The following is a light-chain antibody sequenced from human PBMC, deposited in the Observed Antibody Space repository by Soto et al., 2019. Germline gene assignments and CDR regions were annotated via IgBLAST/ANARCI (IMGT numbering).Light chain of an antibody. Sequence: EIVMTKSPATLSVSPGERATLSCRASQSVSSNLAWYQQKPGQAPRLLIYGASTRATGIPARFSGSGSGTEFTLTISSLQSEDFAVYYCQQYNNSYTFGQGTKLEIK. V-gene: IGKV3-15*01. CDR2: GAS. J-gene: IGKJ2*01. CDR1: QSVSSN. CDR3: QQYNNSYT.